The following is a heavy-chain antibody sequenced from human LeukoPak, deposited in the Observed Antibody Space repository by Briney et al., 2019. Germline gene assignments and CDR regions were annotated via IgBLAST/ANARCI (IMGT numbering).Heavy chain of an antibody. CDR1: GGTFSSYA. CDR2: IIPIFGTA. J-gene: IGHJ4*02. D-gene: IGHD6-13*01. Sequence: GASVKVSCKASGGTFSSYAISWVRQAPGQGLEWMGGIIPIFGTANCAQKFQGRVTITADKSTSTAYMELSSLRTEDTAVYYCARGGYSSSWYFESATTGFDYWGQGTLVTVSS. CDR3: ARGGYSSSWYFESATTGFDY. V-gene: IGHV1-69*06.